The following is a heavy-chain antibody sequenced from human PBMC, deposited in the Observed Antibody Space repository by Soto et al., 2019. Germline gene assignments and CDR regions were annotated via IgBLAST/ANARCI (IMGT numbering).Heavy chain of an antibody. CDR2: IYHSGST. CDR3: ARRARYYYDSSGYYSSNWFDP. V-gene: IGHV4-30-2*01. Sequence: LSLTCAVSGGSISSGGYSWSWIRQPPGKGLEWIGYIYHSGSTYYNPSLKSRVTISVDRSKNQFSLKLSSVTAADTAVYYCARRARYYYDSSGYYSSNWFDPWGQGTLVTVSS. CDR1: GGSISSGGYS. J-gene: IGHJ5*02. D-gene: IGHD3-22*01.